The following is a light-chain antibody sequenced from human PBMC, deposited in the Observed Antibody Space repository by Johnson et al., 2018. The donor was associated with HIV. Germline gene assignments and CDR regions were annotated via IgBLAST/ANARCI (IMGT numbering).Light chain of an antibody. Sequence: QSVLTQPPSVSAAPGQKVTISCSGSSANIGNNYVSWYQQLPGTAPKLLIYENNKRPSGIPDRFSGSKSGTSATLGITGLQTGDEADYYCGTWDSSLSVGGNVFVTGTTVTVL. CDR2: ENN. CDR3: GTWDSSLSVGGNV. CDR1: SANIGNNY. J-gene: IGLJ1*01. V-gene: IGLV1-51*02.